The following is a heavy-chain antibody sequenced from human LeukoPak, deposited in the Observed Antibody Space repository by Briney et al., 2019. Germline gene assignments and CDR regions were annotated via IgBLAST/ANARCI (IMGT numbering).Heavy chain of an antibody. Sequence: SETLSLTCTVSGGSISSGDYYWRWIRQPPGKGLEWIGYIYYSGSTYYNPSLKSRFTISVDTSKNQFSLKLSSVTAADTAVYYCARLVVVTAISGMDVWGQGTTVTVSS. CDR2: IYYSGST. V-gene: IGHV4-30-4*01. CDR3: ARLVVVTAISGMDV. D-gene: IGHD2-21*02. CDR1: GGSISSGDYY. J-gene: IGHJ6*02.